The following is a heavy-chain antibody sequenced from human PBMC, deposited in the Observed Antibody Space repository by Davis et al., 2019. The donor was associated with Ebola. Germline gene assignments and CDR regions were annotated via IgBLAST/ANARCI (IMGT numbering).Heavy chain of an antibody. Sequence: AASVKVSCKASGNTFSSYAISWVRKAPGQGLEWMGGIIPIFGTANYAQKFQGRVTITADESTRTAYMELSSLRSEDTAVYYCAREEGLLNYFDYWGQGTLVTVSS. D-gene: IGHD1-26*01. V-gene: IGHV1-69*13. CDR1: GNTFSSYA. CDR2: IIPIFGTA. J-gene: IGHJ4*02. CDR3: AREEGLLNYFDY.